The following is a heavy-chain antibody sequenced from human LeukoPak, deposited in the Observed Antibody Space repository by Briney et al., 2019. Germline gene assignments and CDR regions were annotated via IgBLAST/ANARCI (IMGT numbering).Heavy chain of an antibody. CDR2: ISSSSSYI. Sequence: GGSLRLSCAASGFTFSSYSMNWVRQAPGKGLEWVSSISSSSSYIYYADSLKGRFTISRDNAKNSLYLQMNSLRAEDTAVYYCARANCSGGSCYTDYWGQGTLVTVSS. V-gene: IGHV3-21*01. D-gene: IGHD2-15*01. CDR3: ARANCSGGSCYTDY. J-gene: IGHJ4*02. CDR1: GFTFSSYS.